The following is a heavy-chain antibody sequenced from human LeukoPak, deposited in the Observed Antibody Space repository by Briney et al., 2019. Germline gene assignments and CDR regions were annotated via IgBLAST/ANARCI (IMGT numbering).Heavy chain of an antibody. Sequence: GGSLRLSSAASGFTTSSNAITCVRPLQGTGLEWDSRISEGGTHTFSAVSVKGRFTVSRDKSKKALYLQMNSLRAEDTAVYYCAKDRDSGTGSYSWGLFDPWGQGTLVTVSS. CDR3: AKDRDSGTGSYSWGLFDP. V-gene: IGHV3-23*01. J-gene: IGHJ5*02. D-gene: IGHD3-10*01. CDR2: ISEGGTHT. CDR1: GFTTSSNA.